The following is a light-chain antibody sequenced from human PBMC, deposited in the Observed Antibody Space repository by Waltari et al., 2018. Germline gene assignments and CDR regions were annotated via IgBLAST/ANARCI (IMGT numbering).Light chain of an antibody. CDR2: ASS. CDR1: QDIGSY. V-gene: IGKV1-39*01. CDR3: QQSSSIPLT. Sequence: DIQMTQSPSSLAASLRERVTITCRASQDIGSYLNWYQKKPGKAPKLQIYASSSLRSGVPSTISGSGSGTEFSLTITSLQPEDFATYYCQQSSSIPLTFGGGTKVEIK. J-gene: IGKJ4*01.